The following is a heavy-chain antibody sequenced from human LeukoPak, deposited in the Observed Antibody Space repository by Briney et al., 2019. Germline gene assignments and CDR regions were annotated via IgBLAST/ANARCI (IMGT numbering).Heavy chain of an antibody. V-gene: IGHV1-69*05. CDR2: IVPLFRTA. Sequence: SVKVSCKTSGGTFSSYAINWVRQAPGQGREWMGGIVPLFRTASYAQKFQGRVTITTDESTSTAYMELGSLRSEDTAVYYCARGVVRGVITDAFDIWGQGTMVTVSS. J-gene: IGHJ3*02. D-gene: IGHD3-10*01. CDR3: ARGVVRGVITDAFDI. CDR1: GGTFSSYA.